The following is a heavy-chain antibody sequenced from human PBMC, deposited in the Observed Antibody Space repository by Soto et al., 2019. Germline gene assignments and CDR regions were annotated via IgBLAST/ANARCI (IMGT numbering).Heavy chain of an antibody. CDR1: GGSFSGYY. V-gene: IGHV4-34*01. Sequence: QVQLQQWGAGLLKPSETLSLTCAVYGGSFSGYYWSWIRQPPGKGLEWIGEINHSGSTNYNPSLKSRVTIAVDTSKNQFYLKLSYVTAADTAVYYCAAERYYYDSSGYPSFEYWGKGTLVTVSS. J-gene: IGHJ4*02. D-gene: IGHD3-22*01. CDR3: AAERYYYDSSGYPSFEY. CDR2: INHSGST.